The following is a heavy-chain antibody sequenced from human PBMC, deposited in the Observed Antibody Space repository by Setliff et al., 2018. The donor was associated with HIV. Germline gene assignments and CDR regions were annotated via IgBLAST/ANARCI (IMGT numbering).Heavy chain of an antibody. CDR2: ILNDESSK. CDR1: GFTATDAW. Sequence: PGGSLRLSCAVSGFTATDAWMAWVRQAPGKGLEWVALILNDESSKYYADSVKGRFTISRDNSKSTVSLQMDTLRPEDTAVYYCVRGTQWLEDYWGQGTLVTVSS. V-gene: IGHV3-30-3*01. D-gene: IGHD6-19*01. CDR3: VRGTQWLEDY. J-gene: IGHJ4*02.